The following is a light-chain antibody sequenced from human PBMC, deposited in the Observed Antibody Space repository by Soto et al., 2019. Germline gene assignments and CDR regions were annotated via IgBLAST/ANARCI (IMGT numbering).Light chain of an antibody. J-gene: IGKJ1*01. Sequence: EVVMTQSPATLSVSPGERVILSFRASQSVSSNLVWYQQKPGQAPRLLIFDASTRATGIPARFSGSGSGTEFTLTITSLQSEDFAVYYCQQYNAWPRTFGQGTKVDIK. CDR1: QSVSSN. V-gene: IGKV3-15*01. CDR2: DAS. CDR3: QQYNAWPRT.